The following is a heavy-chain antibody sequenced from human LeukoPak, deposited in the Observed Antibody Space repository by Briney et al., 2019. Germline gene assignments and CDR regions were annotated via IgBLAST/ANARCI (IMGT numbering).Heavy chain of an antibody. CDR2: IDSDGSST. J-gene: IGHJ4*02. V-gene: IGHV3-74*01. CDR3: ARALRLAVNLDY. CDR1: GFTFRGYW. Sequence: GGSLRLSCAASGFTFRGYWMHCVRQAPGQGLVWVSHIDSDGSSTNYADSVKGRFTISRDNAKNTLYLQMNSLRAEDTAVYYCARALRLAVNLDYWGQGTLVTVSS. D-gene: IGHD6-19*01.